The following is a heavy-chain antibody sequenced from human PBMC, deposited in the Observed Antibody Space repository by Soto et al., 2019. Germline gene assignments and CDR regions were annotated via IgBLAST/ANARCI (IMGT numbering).Heavy chain of an antibody. CDR1: GGTFSSYA. D-gene: IGHD6-13*01. CDR3: ARDIGWQQLLPAPPVLSWYFDL. Sequence: SVKVSWKASGGTFSSYAISWVRQAPGQGLEWMGGIIPIFGTANYAQKLQGRVTITADESTITAYMELSSLRSEDTAVYYCARDIGWQQLLPAPPVLSWYFDLWGRGTLVTLSS. J-gene: IGHJ2*01. CDR2: IIPIFGTA. V-gene: IGHV1-69*13.